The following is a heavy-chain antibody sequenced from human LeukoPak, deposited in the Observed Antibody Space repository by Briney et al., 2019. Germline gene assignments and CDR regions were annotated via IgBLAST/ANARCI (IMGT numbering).Heavy chain of an antibody. CDR2: ISSGGSTI. Sequence: GGSLTLSCAASGFTFSSYSMNWVRQAPGKGLEWVSYISSGGSTIYYADSVKGRFTISRDNSKNTLFLVMKSLTPEDTAMYYCVTDPGYCSSGSCYTFDQWGQGILVTVSS. V-gene: IGHV3-48*01. J-gene: IGHJ4*02. CDR1: GFTFSSYS. CDR3: VTDPGYCSSGSCYTFDQ. D-gene: IGHD2-15*01.